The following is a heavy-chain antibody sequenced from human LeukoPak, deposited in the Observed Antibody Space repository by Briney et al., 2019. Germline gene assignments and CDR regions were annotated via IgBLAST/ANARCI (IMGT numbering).Heavy chain of an antibody. CDR1: GFTVSSNY. CDR2: IKQDGSEK. CDR3: ARGGDYLDF. J-gene: IGHJ4*02. Sequence: GGSLRLSCAASGFTVSSNYMAWVRQAPGKGLEWVANIKQDGSEKYYVDSVKGRFTISRDNANNSLYLQMNSLRAEDTAVYYCARGGDYLDFWGQGTLVTVSS. V-gene: IGHV3-7*05.